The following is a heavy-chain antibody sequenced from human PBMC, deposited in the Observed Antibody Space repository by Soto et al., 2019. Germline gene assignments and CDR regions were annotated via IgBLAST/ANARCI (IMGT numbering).Heavy chain of an antibody. CDR3: ARDSVVAATDDYYYYMDV. CDR1: GFTFSSYS. CDR2: ISSSSNTI. Sequence: EVQLVESGGGLVQPGGSLRLSCAGSGFTFSSYSMNWVRQAPGKGLEWVSYISSSSNTIYYADSVKGRFTISRDNAKTSLYLQINSLRAEDTAVYYCARDSVVAATDDYYYYMDVWGKGTTVTVSS. J-gene: IGHJ6*03. V-gene: IGHV3-48*01. D-gene: IGHD2-15*01.